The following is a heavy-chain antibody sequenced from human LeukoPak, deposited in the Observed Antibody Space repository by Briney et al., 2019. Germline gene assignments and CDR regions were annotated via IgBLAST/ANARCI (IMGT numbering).Heavy chain of an antibody. CDR3: AKGGSGFGFYYGMDV. J-gene: IGHJ6*02. CDR2: TSD. CDR1: GISLSNYA. V-gene: IGHV3-69-1*01. D-gene: IGHD3-10*01. Sequence: PGGSLRLSCVVSGISLSNYAMNWVRQAPGKGLEWVSGTSDNADSVKGRFTMSRDNSKKTLFLQMDSLRAEDTAVYYCAKGGSGFGFYYGMDVWGQGTTVTVSS.